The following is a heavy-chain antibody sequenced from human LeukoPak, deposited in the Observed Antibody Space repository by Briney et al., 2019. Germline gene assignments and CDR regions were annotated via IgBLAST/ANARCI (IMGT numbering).Heavy chain of an antibody. V-gene: IGHV4-4*02. D-gene: IGHD3-3*02. Sequence: MPSETLSLTCAVSGGSILTTNWWSWVRQPPGKGLEWIGEVHLSGASNYNPSLKSRVNMSIDKSKNQLSLELTSVTAADTAIYYCTREIRAFSPFGFWGQGTLVTVSS. J-gene: IGHJ4*02. CDR1: GGSILTTNW. CDR2: VHLSGAS. CDR3: TREIRAFSPFGF.